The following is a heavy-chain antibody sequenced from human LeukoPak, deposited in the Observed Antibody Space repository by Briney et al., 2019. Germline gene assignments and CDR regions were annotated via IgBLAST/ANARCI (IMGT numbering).Heavy chain of an antibody. CDR2: IKSKTDGGTT. CDR1: GFIFGNAW. D-gene: IGHD6-6*01. V-gene: IGHV3-15*01. CDR3: ATVAHSSSLDY. J-gene: IGHJ4*02. Sequence: GRSLRLSCAASGFIFGNAWMSWVRQAPGKGLEWVGRIKSKTDGGTTDYAAPVKGRFTISRDDSKNTLYLQVNSLKTEDTAVYYCATVAHSSSLDYWGQGTLLTVSS.